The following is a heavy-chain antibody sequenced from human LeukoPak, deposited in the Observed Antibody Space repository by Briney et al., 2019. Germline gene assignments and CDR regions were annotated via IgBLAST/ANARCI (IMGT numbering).Heavy chain of an antibody. V-gene: IGHV3-7*05. CDR1: GFTFSSHW. CDR3: ARDHVEPGVILDY. J-gene: IGHJ4*02. D-gene: IGHD1-14*01. CDR2: INQDGSEK. Sequence: GGSLRLSCAASGFTFSSHWMSWVRQAPGKGLGWVANINQDGSEKYYVDSVKGRFTISRDNAENSLYLQMNSLRTEDTAVYYCARDHVEPGVILDYWGQGNLVTVSS.